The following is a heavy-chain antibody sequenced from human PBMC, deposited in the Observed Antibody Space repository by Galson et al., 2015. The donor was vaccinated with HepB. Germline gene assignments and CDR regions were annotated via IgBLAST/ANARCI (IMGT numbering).Heavy chain of an antibody. CDR3: ARDHQRRSVATYGMDV. J-gene: IGHJ6*02. Sequence: SVKVSCKASGYTFTSYGISWVRQAPGQGLEWMGWINPNSGGTNYAQKFQGRVTMTRDTSISTAYMELSRLRSDDTAVYYCARDHQRRSVATYGMDVWGQGTTVTVSS. CDR2: INPNSGGT. CDR1: GYTFTSYG. D-gene: IGHD5-12*01. V-gene: IGHV1-2*02.